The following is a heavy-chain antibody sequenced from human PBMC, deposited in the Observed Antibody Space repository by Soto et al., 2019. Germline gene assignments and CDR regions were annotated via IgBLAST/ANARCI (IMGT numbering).Heavy chain of an antibody. Sequence: QITLKESGPTLVKPTQTLTLTCTFSGFSLSSIGVGVGWIRQPPGKALEWLGILYWDDDKHYSASLKSRIYIAKDTSKDQVVLTLTNMDPVDTATYYCAHTIVVVPTAHDAFDVWGQGTMVTVSS. D-gene: IGHD2-2*01. CDR2: LYWDDDK. CDR1: GFSLSSIGVG. V-gene: IGHV2-5*02. CDR3: AHTIVVVPTAHDAFDV. J-gene: IGHJ3*01.